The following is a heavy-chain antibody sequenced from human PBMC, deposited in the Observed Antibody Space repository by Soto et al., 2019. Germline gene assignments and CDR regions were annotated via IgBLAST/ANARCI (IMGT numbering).Heavy chain of an antibody. J-gene: IGHJ3*02. CDR2: IRSKAYGGTT. V-gene: IGHV3-49*03. Sequence: PGGSLRLSCTASGFTFGDYAMSWFRQAPGKGLEWVGFIRSKAYGGTTEYAASVKGRFTISRDDSKSIAYLQMSSLKTEDTALYYCSRDRYSSGWAPNAFDIWGQGTMVTVS. CDR3: SRDRYSSGWAPNAFDI. CDR1: GFTFGDYA. D-gene: IGHD6-19*01.